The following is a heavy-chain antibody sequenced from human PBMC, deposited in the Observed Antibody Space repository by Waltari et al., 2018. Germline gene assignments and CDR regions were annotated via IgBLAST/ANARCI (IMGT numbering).Heavy chain of an antibody. CDR2: IYYSGST. J-gene: IGHJ4*02. D-gene: IGHD6-13*01. Sequence: IRQPPGKGLEGIGSIYYSGSTYYNPSLKSRVTISVDTSKNQFSLKLSSVTAADTAVYYCPLIAAAGTENWGQGTLVTVSS. V-gene: IGHV4-39*01. CDR3: PLIAAAGTEN.